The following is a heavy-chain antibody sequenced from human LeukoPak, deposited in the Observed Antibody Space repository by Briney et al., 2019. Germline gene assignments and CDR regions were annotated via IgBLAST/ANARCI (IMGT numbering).Heavy chain of an antibody. Sequence: GGSLRLSCAASGFTFSDSGMHWVRQTSGKGLEWVGHIRSKADSYATVYAASVKGRFTITRDDSENTAYLQMNSLKTEDTAVYYCATFPSGSWSAYWGQGTLVTVSS. CDR2: IRSKADSYAT. CDR3: ATFPSGSWSAY. J-gene: IGHJ4*02. D-gene: IGHD1-26*01. CDR1: GFTFSDSG. V-gene: IGHV3-73*01.